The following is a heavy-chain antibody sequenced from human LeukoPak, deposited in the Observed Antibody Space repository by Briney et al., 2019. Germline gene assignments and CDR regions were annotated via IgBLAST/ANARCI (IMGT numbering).Heavy chain of an antibody. V-gene: IGHV3-7*01. J-gene: IGHJ6*03. CDR2: IKQDGSEK. Sequence: GGSLRLSCAASGFTFSSYWMSWVRQAPGKGLEWVANIKQDGSEKYYVDSVKGRFTISRDNAKNSLYLQMNSLRAEDTAVYYCARGLGCSSTSCRYYYYYMDVWGKGTTVTVSS. D-gene: IGHD2-2*01. CDR1: GFTFSSYW. CDR3: ARGLGCSSTSCRYYYYYMDV.